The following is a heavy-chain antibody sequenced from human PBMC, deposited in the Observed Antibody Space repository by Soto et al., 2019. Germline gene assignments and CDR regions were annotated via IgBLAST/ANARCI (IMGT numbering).Heavy chain of an antibody. CDR2: IFHGGNT. J-gene: IGHJ3*01. CDR1: GFFISSGNY. D-gene: IGHD2-15*01. V-gene: IGHV4-38-2*01. Sequence: SETLSLTCAVSGFFISSGNYWGWIRKPPGKGLEWIGSIFHGGNTYYNPSLKSRGTISVDMSKNQFSLKLNSVTAADTAVYYCARARWYDAFDVWGQGTVVTVSS. CDR3: ARARWYDAFDV.